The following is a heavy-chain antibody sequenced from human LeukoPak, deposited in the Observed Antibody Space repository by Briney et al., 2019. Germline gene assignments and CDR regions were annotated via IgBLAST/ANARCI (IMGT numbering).Heavy chain of an antibody. CDR1: GFSFSSYA. CDR3: AKVRRVDWFGESHYMDV. D-gene: IGHD3-10*01. V-gene: IGHV3-23*01. J-gene: IGHJ6*03. Sequence: GGSLRLSCAAYGFSFSSYAMSWVRQAPGKGLEWVSAISGSGGSAYYADSVKGRFTISRDNSKNTLYLQMNSLRAEDTAVYYCAKVRRVDWFGESHYMDVWGKGTTVTISS. CDR2: ISGSGGSA.